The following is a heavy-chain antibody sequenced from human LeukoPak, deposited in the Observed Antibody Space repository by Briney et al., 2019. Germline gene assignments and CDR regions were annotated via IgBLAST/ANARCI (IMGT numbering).Heavy chain of an antibody. D-gene: IGHD3-10*01. CDR3: ARDTKLLWFGESAYYYYGMDV. Sequence: PSETLFLTCTVSGGSISSGDYYWSWIRQPPGKGLEWIGYIYYSGSTYYNPSLKSRVTISVDTSKNQISLKLSSVTAADTAVYYCARDTKLLWFGESAYYYYGMDVWGQGTTVTVSS. CDR2: IYYSGST. V-gene: IGHV4-30-4*01. J-gene: IGHJ6*02. CDR1: GGSISSGDYY.